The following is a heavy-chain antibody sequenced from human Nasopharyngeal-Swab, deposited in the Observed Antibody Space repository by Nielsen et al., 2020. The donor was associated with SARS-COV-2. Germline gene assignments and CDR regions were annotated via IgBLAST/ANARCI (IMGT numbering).Heavy chain of an antibody. CDR2: ISSSGNTM. CDR1: GFTFSSSE. D-gene: IGHD1-26*01. V-gene: IGHV3-48*03. J-gene: IGHJ4*02. Sequence: GESLKISCAVSGFTFSSSEMTWVRQAPGKGLEWVSYISSSGNTMYYADSVKGRFTISRDNAKNSLYLQMNSLRAEDTAVYYCARGPGGSYFDSWGQGTLVTVSS. CDR3: ARGPGGSYFDS.